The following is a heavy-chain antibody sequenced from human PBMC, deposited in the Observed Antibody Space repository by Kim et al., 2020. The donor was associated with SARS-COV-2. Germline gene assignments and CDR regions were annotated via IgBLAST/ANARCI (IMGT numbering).Heavy chain of an antibody. J-gene: IGHJ4*02. D-gene: IGHD6-6*01. CDR3: ARDITEGEQLVPDY. CDR1: GFTFSSYS. Sequence: GGSLRLSCAASGFTFSSYSMNWVRQAPGKGLEWDSSISSSISYIYYADSVKGRFTISRDNAKNSLYLQMNSLRAEDTAVYYCARDITEGEQLVPDYWGQGTLVTVSS. CDR2: ISSSISYI. V-gene: IGHV3-21*01.